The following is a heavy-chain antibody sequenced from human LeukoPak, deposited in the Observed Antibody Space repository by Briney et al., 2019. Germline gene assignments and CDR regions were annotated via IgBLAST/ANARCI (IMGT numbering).Heavy chain of an antibody. Sequence: PGGSLRLSCAASGFPFSSYAMHWVRQAPGKGLEYVSAISSNGGSTSYANSVKGRFTISRDNSKNTLYLQMGSLRADDTALYHCARDSGSYLQPTDYWGQGTLVTVSS. V-gene: IGHV3-64*01. CDR3: ARDSGSYLQPTDY. CDR1: GFPFSSYA. J-gene: IGHJ4*02. CDR2: ISSNGGST. D-gene: IGHD1-26*01.